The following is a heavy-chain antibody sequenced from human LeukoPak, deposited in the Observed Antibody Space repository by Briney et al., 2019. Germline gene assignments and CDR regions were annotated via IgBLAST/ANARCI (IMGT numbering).Heavy chain of an antibody. CDR1: GFTFSSYA. D-gene: IGHD2-2*01. J-gene: IGHJ6*02. V-gene: IGHV3-23*01. Sequence: GGSLRLSCAASGFTFSSYAMSWVRQAPGKGLEWVSTIGGSGGNTYYADSVKGRFAISRDNSRNTLYLQMNSLRAEDTAVYYRAKDNVVVPAAPYGMDVWGQGTTVTVSS. CDR2: IGGSGGNT. CDR3: AKDNVVVPAAPYGMDV.